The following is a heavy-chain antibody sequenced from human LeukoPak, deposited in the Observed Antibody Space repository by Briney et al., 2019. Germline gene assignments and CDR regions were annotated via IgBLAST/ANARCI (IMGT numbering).Heavy chain of an antibody. Sequence: GGSLRLSCAASGFTFSSYEMNWVRQAPGKGLEWVSYISSSGSTIYYADSVKGRFTISRDNAKNSLYLQMNSLRAEDTAVYYCARDGGAYDSSGYYLDAFDIWGQGTMVTVSS. CDR1: GFTFSSYE. CDR2: ISSSGSTI. D-gene: IGHD3-22*01. CDR3: ARDGGAYDSSGYYLDAFDI. J-gene: IGHJ3*02. V-gene: IGHV3-48*03.